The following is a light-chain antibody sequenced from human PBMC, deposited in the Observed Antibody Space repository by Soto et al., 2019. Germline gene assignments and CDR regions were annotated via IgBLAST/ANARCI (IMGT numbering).Light chain of an antibody. V-gene: IGLV1-40*01. CDR3: QSYDSSLHVV. CDR2: GNS. Sequence: QSVLTQPPSVSGAPGQRVTISCTGSSSNIGAGYDVHWYQQLPGTAPKLLIYGNSNRPSGVPDRFSGSKSGTSASLAITGLQAEDGADYYCQSYDSSLHVVFGGGTKLTFL. J-gene: IGLJ2*01. CDR1: SSNIGAGYD.